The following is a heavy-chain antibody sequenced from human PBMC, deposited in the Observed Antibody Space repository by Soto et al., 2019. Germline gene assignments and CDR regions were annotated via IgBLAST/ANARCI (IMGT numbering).Heavy chain of an antibody. J-gene: IGHJ4*02. D-gene: IGHD6-6*01. CDR2: IDWDDDK. Sequence: SGPTLVNPTQTLTLTCTFSGFSLSTSGMRVSWIRQPPGKALEWLARIDWDDDKFYSTSLKTRLTISKDTSKNQVVLTMTNMDPVDTATYYCARTPPGKYSSSSRGYFDYWGQGTLVTVSS. CDR3: ARTPPGKYSSSSRGYFDY. CDR1: GFSLSTSGMR. V-gene: IGHV2-70*04.